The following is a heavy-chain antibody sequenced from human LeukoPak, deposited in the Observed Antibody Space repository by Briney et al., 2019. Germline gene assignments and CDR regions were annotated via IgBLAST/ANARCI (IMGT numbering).Heavy chain of an antibody. V-gene: IGHV3-66*01. CDR3: AKGYSSGWSSYYYYGMDV. CDR1: GFTVSSNY. Sequence: PGGSLRLSCAASGFTVSSNYMSWVRQAPGKGLEWVSVIYSGGSTYYADSVKGRFTISRDNSKNTLYLQMNSLRAEDTAVYYCAKGYSSGWSSYYYYGMDVWGQGTTVTVSS. J-gene: IGHJ6*02. D-gene: IGHD6-19*01. CDR2: IYSGGST.